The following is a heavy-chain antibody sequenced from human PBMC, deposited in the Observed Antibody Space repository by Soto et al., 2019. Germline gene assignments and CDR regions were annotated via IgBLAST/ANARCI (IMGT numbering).Heavy chain of an antibody. V-gene: IGHV3-66*01. CDR2: IYSGGST. D-gene: IGHD2-15*01. CDR3: AKAIVVVVAATDDLSFDP. Sequence: GGSLSLSCAASGFTVSTKYMSWVRQAPEKGLEWVSVIYSGGSTFYADSVRGRFTISRDNSKNTVNLQMNSLRAEDTAVYYCAKAIVVVVAATDDLSFDPWGQGTLVTVSS. CDR1: GFTVSTKY. J-gene: IGHJ5*02.